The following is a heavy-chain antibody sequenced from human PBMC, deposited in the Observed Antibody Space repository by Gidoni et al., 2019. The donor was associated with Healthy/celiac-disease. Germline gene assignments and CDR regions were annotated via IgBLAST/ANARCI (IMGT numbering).Heavy chain of an antibody. D-gene: IGHD3-9*01. V-gene: IGHV3-33*01. CDR2: IWYDGSNK. Sequence: QVQLVESGGGVVQPGRSLRLSCAASGFTFSSYGMHWVRQAPGKGLEWVAVIWYDGSNKYYADSVKGRFTISRDNSKNTLYLQMNSLRAEDTAVYYCARDRNDDILTGYYRGYDAFDIWGQGTMVTVSS. CDR3: ARDRNDDILTGYYRGYDAFDI. J-gene: IGHJ3*02. CDR1: GFTFSSYG.